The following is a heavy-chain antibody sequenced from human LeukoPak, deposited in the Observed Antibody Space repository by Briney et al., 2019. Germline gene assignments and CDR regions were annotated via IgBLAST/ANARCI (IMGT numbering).Heavy chain of an antibody. CDR1: GFTFSSYA. D-gene: IGHD3-22*01. J-gene: IGHJ4*02. V-gene: IGHV3-23*01. CDR2: IGTSGGST. Sequence: GGSLRLSCAASGFTFSSYAMSWVRQAPGKGLEWVSAIGTSGGSTYYADSVKGRFTISRDNSKNTLYLQMNSLRAEDTAVYYCAKGNNIGGYYYPHFDYWGQGTLVTVSS. CDR3: AKGNNIGGYYYPHFDY.